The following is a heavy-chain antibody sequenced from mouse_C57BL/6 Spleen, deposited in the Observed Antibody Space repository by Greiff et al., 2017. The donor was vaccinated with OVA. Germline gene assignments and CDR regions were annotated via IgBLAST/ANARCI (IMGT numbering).Heavy chain of an antibody. CDR1: GYTFTSYW. V-gene: IGHV1-52*01. CDR2: IDPSDSET. Sequence: VQLQQPGAELVRPGSSVKLSCKASGYTFTSYWMHWVKQRPIQGLEWIGNIDPSDSETHYNQKFKDKATLTVDKSSSTAYMQLSSLTSEDSAVYYCARAGDYDPFDYWGQGTTLTVSS. CDR3: ARAGDYDPFDY. J-gene: IGHJ2*01. D-gene: IGHD2-4*01.